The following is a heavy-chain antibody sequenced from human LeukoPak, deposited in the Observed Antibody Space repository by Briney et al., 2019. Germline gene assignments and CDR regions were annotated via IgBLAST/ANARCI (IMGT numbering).Heavy chain of an antibody. V-gene: IGHV4-34*01. Sequence: PSKTLSLTCAVYCASFNDYYWSWIRHSPTKGLEWIGEVNHSGSAKYNPSLRSRATLSADKYKKQFFLRLSPVAAADSGVYYCARERASNNHDNWFDPWGQGTLVTVSS. D-gene: IGHD1-14*01. CDR2: VNHSGSA. J-gene: IGHJ5*02. CDR3: ARERASNNHDNWFDP. CDR1: CASFNDYY.